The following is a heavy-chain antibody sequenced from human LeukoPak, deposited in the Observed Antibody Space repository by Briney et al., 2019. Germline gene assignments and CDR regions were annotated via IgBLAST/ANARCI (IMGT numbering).Heavy chain of an antibody. J-gene: IGHJ2*01. V-gene: IGHV3-21*01. Sequence: GGSLRLSCAASGFTFSSYSMNWVRQAPGKGLEWVSFISSSSSYIYYADSVKGRFTISRDNARNSLYLQMNSLRAEDTAVYYCARAAYSSTWYSRYFELWGRGTLVTVSS. D-gene: IGHD6-13*01. CDR3: ARAAYSSTWYSRYFEL. CDR2: ISSSSSYI. CDR1: GFTFSSYS.